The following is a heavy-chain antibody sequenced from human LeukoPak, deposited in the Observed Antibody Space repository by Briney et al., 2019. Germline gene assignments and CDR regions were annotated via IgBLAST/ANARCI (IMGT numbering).Heavy chain of an antibody. CDR2: IYYIGTT. Sequence: SETLSLTCTVSGDSINNYYWSWIRQPPGKGLEWIGYIYYIGTTKINPSLESRVTISLDTSKNQFSLSLSSVTAADTAVYYCARVRYSDSSVLTRKRSYYFDYWGQGTLVTVSS. CDR1: GDSINNYY. D-gene: IGHD3-22*01. V-gene: IGHV4-59*01. CDR3: ARVRYSDSSVLTRKRSYYFDY. J-gene: IGHJ4*02.